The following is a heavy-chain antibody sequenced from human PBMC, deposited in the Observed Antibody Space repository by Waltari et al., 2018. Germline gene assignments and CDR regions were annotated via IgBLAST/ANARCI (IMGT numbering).Heavy chain of an antibody. CDR2: INPNSGGT. Sequence: QVQLVQSGAEVKKPGASVKVSCKASGYTFTGYYMHWVRQAPGQGLEWMGRINPNSGGTNYAQKFQGRVTMTRDTSISTAYMELSRLRSDDTAVYYCATLITNYYDSSGYHNAYWGQGTLVTVSS. CDR1: GYTFTGYY. J-gene: IGHJ4*02. V-gene: IGHV1-2*06. CDR3: ATLITNYYDSSGYHNAY. D-gene: IGHD3-22*01.